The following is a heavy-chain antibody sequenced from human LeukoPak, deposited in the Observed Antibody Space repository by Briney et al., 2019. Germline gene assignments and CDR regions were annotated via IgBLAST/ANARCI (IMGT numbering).Heavy chain of an antibody. CDR3: AREYYYDSPHAFDI. V-gene: IGHV1-69*04. Sequence: SVKVSCKASGGTFSSCAISWVRQAPGQGLEWMGRIIPILGIANYAQKFQGRVTITADKSTSTAYMELSSLRSEDTAVYYCAREYYYDSPHAFDIWGQGTMVTVSS. CDR2: IIPILGIA. D-gene: IGHD3-22*01. CDR1: GGTFSSCA. J-gene: IGHJ3*02.